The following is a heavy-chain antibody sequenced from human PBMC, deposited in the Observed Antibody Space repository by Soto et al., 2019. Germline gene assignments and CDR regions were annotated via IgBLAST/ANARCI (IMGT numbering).Heavy chain of an antibody. J-gene: IGHJ4*02. CDR1: GYSFAGYW. CDR2: IDPSDSQT. CDR3: ARQIYDSDTGPNFQYYFDS. D-gene: IGHD3-22*01. Sequence: GESLKISCKGSGYSFAGYWITWVRQKPGKGLEWMGRIDPSDSQTYYSPSFRGHVTISVTKSITTVFLQWSSLRASDTAMYYCARQIYDSDTGPNFQYYFDSWGQGTPITVSS. V-gene: IGHV5-10-1*01.